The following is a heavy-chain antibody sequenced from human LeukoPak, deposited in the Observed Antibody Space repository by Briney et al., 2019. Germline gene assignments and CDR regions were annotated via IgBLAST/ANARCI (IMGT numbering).Heavy chain of an antibody. CDR1: GNYW. CDR3: VSFYETY. V-gene: IGHV3-74*01. D-gene: IGHD2-2*01. CDR2: INSDGSWT. J-gene: IGHJ4*02. Sequence: GGSLRLSCAASGNYWMHWVRQAPGKGLVWVSHINSDGSWTTYVDSVKGRFTFSKDNAKNMVYLQMNNLRAEDTAVYYCVSFYETYWGRGTLVTVSS.